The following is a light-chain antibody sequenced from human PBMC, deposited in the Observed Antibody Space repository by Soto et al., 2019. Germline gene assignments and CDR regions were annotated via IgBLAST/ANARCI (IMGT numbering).Light chain of an antibody. CDR1: QSISVW. CDR3: QQYHSFSRT. Sequence: DIQMTQSPSTLSASVGGRVTITCRASQSISVWLAWYQQKPGKAHKPLIYKASSLESGVPSRFSGSGSGTEFTLTISSLQPDDFATYFCQQYHSFSRTFGPGTRVEIK. CDR2: KAS. V-gene: IGKV1-5*03. J-gene: IGKJ1*01.